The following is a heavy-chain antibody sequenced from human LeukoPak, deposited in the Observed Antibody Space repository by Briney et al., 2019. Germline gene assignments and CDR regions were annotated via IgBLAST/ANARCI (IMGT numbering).Heavy chain of an antibody. V-gene: IGHV3-74*01. Sequence: PGGSLRLSCAASGFTFSSSWMHWVRKAPGKGLVWVSRINSDGSTTNYADSVKGRFIISRDNVKNTLYLQMNSLRAEDTAVYYCTRPESSSSLACDHWGQGTLVTVSS. CDR3: TRPESSSSLACDH. J-gene: IGHJ4*02. CDR2: INSDGSTT. D-gene: IGHD2-2*01. CDR1: GFTFSSSW.